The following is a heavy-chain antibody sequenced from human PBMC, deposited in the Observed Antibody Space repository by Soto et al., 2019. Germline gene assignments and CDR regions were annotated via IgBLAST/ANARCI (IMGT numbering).Heavy chain of an antibody. D-gene: IGHD2-2*01. CDR1: GYAFTSYG. Sequence: GASVKVSCKASGYAFTSYGMSWLRQDPGQGLEWMGWISAYNGNTNYAQKLQGRVTMTTDTSTSTAYMELRSLRSDDTAVYYCARGCDGGSSTSCYHGLWGQGTLVTVSS. V-gene: IGHV1-18*01. J-gene: IGHJ4*02. CDR2: ISAYNGNT. CDR3: ARGCDGGSSTSCYHGL.